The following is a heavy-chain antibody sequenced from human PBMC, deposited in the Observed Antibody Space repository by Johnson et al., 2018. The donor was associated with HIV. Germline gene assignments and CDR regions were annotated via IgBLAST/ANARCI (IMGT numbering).Heavy chain of an antibody. Sequence: VQLVESGGRVVRPGGSLRLSCVASGFTFSSYAMSWVRQAPGKGLEWVSAIRGSGGSTYYADSVKGRFTISRDNSKNTLYLQMNSLRAEDTAVYYCAGLGGSHDAFDIWGQGTMVTVSS. V-gene: IGHV3-23*04. D-gene: IGHD1-26*01. CDR1: GFTFSSYA. CDR2: IRGSGGST. CDR3: AGLGGSHDAFDI. J-gene: IGHJ3*02.